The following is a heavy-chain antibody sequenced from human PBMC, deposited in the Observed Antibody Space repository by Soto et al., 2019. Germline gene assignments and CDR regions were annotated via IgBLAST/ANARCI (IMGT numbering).Heavy chain of an antibody. D-gene: IGHD1-1*01. CDR1: GGPISGGGLS. CDR2: ILHTGGT. V-gene: IGHV4-30-2*01. CDR3: ARLQFGEGFDY. J-gene: IGHJ4*02. Sequence: TLSLTSAVSGGPISGGGLSWSWIRQPPGKGLEWIGYILHTGGTQYNPSLKSRVSMSVDKSKNQFSLHLTSVTAADTAVYYCARLQFGEGFDYWGQGAPVPVSS.